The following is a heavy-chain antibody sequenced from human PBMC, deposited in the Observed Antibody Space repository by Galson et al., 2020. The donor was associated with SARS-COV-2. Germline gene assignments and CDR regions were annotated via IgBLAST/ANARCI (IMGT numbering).Heavy chain of an antibody. CDR2: IYTSGGT. J-gene: IGHJ4*02. Sequence: SETLSLTCPASAGSISSGSYYWSWIRQPAGKGLDWIGRIYTSGGTNYNPSLKSRVTISVDMSKNQFSLKLNSVTAADTAVYYCARESRWDLYFDCWGQGTLVTVSS. V-gene: IGHV4-61*02. D-gene: IGHD1-26*01. CDR3: ARESRWDLYFDC. CDR1: AGSISSGSYY.